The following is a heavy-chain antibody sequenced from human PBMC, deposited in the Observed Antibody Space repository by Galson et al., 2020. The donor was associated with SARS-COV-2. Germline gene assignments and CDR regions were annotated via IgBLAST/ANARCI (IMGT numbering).Heavy chain of an antibody. CDR1: GYRFTSYW. J-gene: IGHJ6*02. D-gene: IGHD2-15*01. CDR3: AKEVWVGNYYYGMDV. Sequence: GESLKISCKGSGYRFTSYWIDWVRQMPRKGLEWMGLIYPGDSDTRYSPSFQGQVTISADRSISTAYLQWSSLKASDTAMYYCAKEVWVGNYYYGMDVWGQGTTVTVSS. CDR2: IYPGDSDT. V-gene: IGHV5-51*01.